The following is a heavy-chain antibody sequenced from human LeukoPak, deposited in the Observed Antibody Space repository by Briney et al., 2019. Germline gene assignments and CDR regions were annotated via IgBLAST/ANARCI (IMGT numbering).Heavy chain of an antibody. Sequence: PSETLSLTCTVSGGSISSSSYYWGWIRQPPGKGLEWIGSIYYSGSTYYNPSLKSRVAISVDTSKNQFSLKLSSVTAADTAVYYCARRSEGEIDYWGQGTLVTVSS. D-gene: IGHD3-16*01. CDR1: GGSISSSSYY. J-gene: IGHJ4*02. CDR3: ARRSEGEIDY. CDR2: IYYSGST. V-gene: IGHV4-39*01.